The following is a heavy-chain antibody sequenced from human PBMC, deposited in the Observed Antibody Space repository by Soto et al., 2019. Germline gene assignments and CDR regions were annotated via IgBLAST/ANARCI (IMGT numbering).Heavy chain of an antibody. CDR3: ARGSGEHYNSGTLLN. D-gene: IGHD3-10*01. J-gene: IGHJ4*02. V-gene: IGHV3-30-3*01. CDR2: ISDDGIND. CDR1: GFTFSNYA. Sequence: PGGSLRLSCAASGFTFSNYAMHWVRQAPGKGLEWMAAISDDGINDYYADSVKGRFTISRDNSENTLYLQVNSLRTEDTAVYYCARGSGEHYNSGTLLNWGKGTLGTV.